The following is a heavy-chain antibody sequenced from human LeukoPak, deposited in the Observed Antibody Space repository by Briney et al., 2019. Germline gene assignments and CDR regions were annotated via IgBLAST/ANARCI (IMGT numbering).Heavy chain of an antibody. Sequence: SETLSLTCAVYGGSFSGYYWSWIRQPPGKGLEWIGEINHSGSTNYNPSLKSRVTISVDTSKNQFSLKLSSVTAADTAVYYCARGGWFDPWGQGTLVTVSS. V-gene: IGHV4-34*01. CDR2: INHSGST. J-gene: IGHJ5*02. CDR3: ARGGWFDP. CDR1: GGSFSGYY.